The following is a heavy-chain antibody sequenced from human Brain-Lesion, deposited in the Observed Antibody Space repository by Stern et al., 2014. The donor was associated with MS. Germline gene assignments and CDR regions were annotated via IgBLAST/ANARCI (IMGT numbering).Heavy chain of an antibody. V-gene: IGHV3-7*01. Sequence: VQLEESGGDLVQPGGSLRLSCVASGFTFSDYWLTWVRQAPGQGLQWGANINQDGSDKNYVDSVKGRFTISRDNAKNSLYLQMNSLRVDDTAVYYCARIDRGNYDFWSGYYDYWFDPWGQGTLVTVSS. CDR2: INQDGSDK. D-gene: IGHD3-3*01. CDR3: ARIDRGNYDFWSGYYDYWFDP. J-gene: IGHJ5*02. CDR1: GFTFSDYW.